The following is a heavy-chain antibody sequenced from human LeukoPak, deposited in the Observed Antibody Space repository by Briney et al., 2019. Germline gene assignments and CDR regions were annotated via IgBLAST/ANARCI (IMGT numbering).Heavy chain of an antibody. CDR1: GGSISSYY. CDR2: IYSSGST. J-gene: IGHJ5*02. V-gene: IGHV4-4*07. CDR3: AKGGSSWYNWFDP. Sequence: KPSETLSLTCTVSGGSISSYYWSWLRQSAGKGLEWLGRIYSSGSTNYSPSLKSRVTMSIDTSKNQFSLNLSSVTAADTAMYYCAKGGSSWYNWFDPWGQGTLVTVSS. D-gene: IGHD6-13*01.